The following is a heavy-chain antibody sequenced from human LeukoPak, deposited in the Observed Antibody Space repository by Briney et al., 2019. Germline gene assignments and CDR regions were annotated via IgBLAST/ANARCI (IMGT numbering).Heavy chain of an antibody. J-gene: IGHJ4*02. D-gene: IGHD5-24*01. CDR2: VSGSGGST. CDR3: AKDLRDGYNSGPVDY. Sequence: ETLSLTCAVYGGSFSGYYWSWVRQAPGKGLEWVSTVSGSGGSTDYADSVKGRFTISRDNSKNTLYLQMNSLRAEDTALYYCAKDLRDGYNSGPVDYWGQGTLVTVSS. V-gene: IGHV3-23*01. CDR1: GGSFSGYY.